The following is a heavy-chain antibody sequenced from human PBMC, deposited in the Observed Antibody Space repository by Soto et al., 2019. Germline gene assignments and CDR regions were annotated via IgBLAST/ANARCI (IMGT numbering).Heavy chain of an antibody. J-gene: IGHJ5*02. Sequence: GGSLRLSCAASGFTFGNYWMSWVRRAPGKGPEWVANMKQDGSERNYVDSVKGRFTISRDNAENSLYLQMNSLRVEDTGVYYCASARHIGPWGQGTLVTVS. CDR1: GFTFGNYW. CDR3: ASARHIGP. V-gene: IGHV3-7*01. CDR2: MKQDGSER. D-gene: IGHD2-21*01.